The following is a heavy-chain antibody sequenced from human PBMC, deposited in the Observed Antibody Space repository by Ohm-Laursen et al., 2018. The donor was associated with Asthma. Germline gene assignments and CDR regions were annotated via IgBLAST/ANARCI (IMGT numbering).Heavy chain of an antibody. CDR2: IIPIFGTA. D-gene: IGHD3-22*01. CDR1: GGTFNNYV. Sequence: SVKVSCKSLGGTFNNYVISWVRQAPGQGLEWMGGIIPIFGTANYAQKFQGRVTITADESTSTAYMELSSLRSEDTAVYYCARVPHYYDSSGHQGVNWFDPWGQGTLVTVSS. J-gene: IGHJ5*02. V-gene: IGHV1-69*13. CDR3: ARVPHYYDSSGHQGVNWFDP.